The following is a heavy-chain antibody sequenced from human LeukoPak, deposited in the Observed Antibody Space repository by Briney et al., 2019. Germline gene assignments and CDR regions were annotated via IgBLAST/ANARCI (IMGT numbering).Heavy chain of an antibody. CDR2: IYYSGST. J-gene: IGHJ3*02. V-gene: IGHV4-39*07. D-gene: IGHD2-15*01. CDR1: GGSISSSSYY. CDR3: AISLRYCSGGSCYAFDI. Sequence: SETPSLTCTVSGGSISSSSYYWGWIRQPPGKGLEWIGSIYYSGSTYYNPSLKSRVTISVDTSKNQFSLKLSSVTAADTAVYYCAISLRYCSGGSCYAFDIWGQGTMVTVSS.